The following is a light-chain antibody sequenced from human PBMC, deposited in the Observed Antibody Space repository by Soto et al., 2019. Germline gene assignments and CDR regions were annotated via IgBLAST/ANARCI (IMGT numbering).Light chain of an antibody. CDR2: DAS. Sequence: DIHMTHSASTLSASVVDRVTITCRASQSISSWLAWYQQKPGKAPKLLIYDASSLESGVPSRFSGSGSGTEFTLTISSLQPDDFATYYCQQYNSYLWAFGQGTKVDIK. CDR1: QSISSW. J-gene: IGKJ1*01. V-gene: IGKV1-5*01. CDR3: QQYNSYLWA.